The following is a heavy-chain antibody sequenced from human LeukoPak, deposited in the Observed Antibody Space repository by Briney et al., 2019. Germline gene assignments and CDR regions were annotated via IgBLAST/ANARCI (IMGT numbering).Heavy chain of an antibody. Sequence: SETLSLTCTVSGVSISSYVWSWVRQPAGKGLEWIGRIYTSGSTKYTPSPQSRVTMSLDASKKQLSLNLGSVTAADTAVYYCARAGTSGGLCDYWGQGILVTVSS. D-gene: IGHD1-14*01. CDR1: GVSISSYV. CDR3: ARAGTSGGLCDY. V-gene: IGHV4-4*07. J-gene: IGHJ4*02. CDR2: IYTSGST.